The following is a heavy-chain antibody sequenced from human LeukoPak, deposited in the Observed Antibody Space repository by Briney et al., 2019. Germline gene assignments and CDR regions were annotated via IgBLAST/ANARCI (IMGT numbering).Heavy chain of an antibody. D-gene: IGHD3-16*02. CDR1: GFTFSDYY. CDR3: ARACYDYVWGSYRRLHDAFDI. CDR2: ISSSGSTI. Sequence: PGGSLRLSCAASGFTFSDYYMSWIRQAPGKGLEWVSYISSSGSTIYYADSVKGRFTISRDNAKNSLYLQMNSLRAEDTAVYYCARACYDYVWGSYRRLHDAFDIWGQGTMVTVSS. V-gene: IGHV3-11*04. J-gene: IGHJ3*02.